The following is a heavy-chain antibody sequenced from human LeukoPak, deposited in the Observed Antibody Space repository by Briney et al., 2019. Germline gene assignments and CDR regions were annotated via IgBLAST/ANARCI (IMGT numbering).Heavy chain of an antibody. D-gene: IGHD2-21*02. J-gene: IGHJ3*02. CDR3: ARGRRDCGGDCYVAFDI. V-gene: IGHV3-30*14. CDR2: ISYDGSNK. Sequence: GGSLRLFCAASGFTFSSYAMHWVRQAPGKGLEWVAVISYDGSNKYYADSVKGRFTISRDNSKNTLYLQMNSLRAEDTAVYYCARGRRDCGGDCYVAFDIWGQGTMVTVSS. CDR1: GFTFSSYA.